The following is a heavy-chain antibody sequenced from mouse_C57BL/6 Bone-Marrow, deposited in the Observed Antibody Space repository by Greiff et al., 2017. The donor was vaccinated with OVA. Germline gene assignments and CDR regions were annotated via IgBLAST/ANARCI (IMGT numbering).Heavy chain of an antibody. Sequence: QVQLQQPGAELVMPGASVKLSCKASGYTFTSYWMHWVTQRPGQGLEWIGEIDPSDSYTNYNQKFKGKSTLTVDKSSSTAYMQLSSLTSEDSAVYYCARYYYGSSLWFAYWGQGTLVTVSA. D-gene: IGHD1-1*01. V-gene: IGHV1-69*01. CDR1: GYTFTSYW. CDR2: IDPSDSYT. J-gene: IGHJ3*01. CDR3: ARYYYGSSLWFAY.